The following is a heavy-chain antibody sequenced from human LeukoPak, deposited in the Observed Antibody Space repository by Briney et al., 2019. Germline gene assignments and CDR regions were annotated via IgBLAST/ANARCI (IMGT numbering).Heavy chain of an antibody. Sequence: QSGGSLRLSCAASGLSLTTYAMGWVRQAPGKGLEWVSVISDRGDSTYYADSVKGRFTISRDSSKNTLYLQMNSLGGEDTALYYCAKGRWGLTINNFDLWGQGTMVTVSS. CDR1: GLSLTTYA. V-gene: IGHV3-23*01. CDR3: AKGRWGLTINNFDL. J-gene: IGHJ3*01. CDR2: ISDRGDST. D-gene: IGHD2-21*02.